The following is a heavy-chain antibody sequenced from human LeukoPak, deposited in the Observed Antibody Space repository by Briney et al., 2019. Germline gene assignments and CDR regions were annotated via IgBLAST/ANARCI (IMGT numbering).Heavy chain of an antibody. CDR1: GDSIRRDNYY. V-gene: IGHV4-39*01. D-gene: IGHD4-17*01. Sequence: SETLSLTCTVSGDSIRRDNYYWGWIRQPPGKGLEWIGGIYYSGSTNYNPSLKSRVTISVDTSKNQFSLKLSSVTAADTAVYYCARGSTVTTNYWGQGTLVTVSS. CDR2: IYYSGST. CDR3: ARGSTVTTNY. J-gene: IGHJ4*02.